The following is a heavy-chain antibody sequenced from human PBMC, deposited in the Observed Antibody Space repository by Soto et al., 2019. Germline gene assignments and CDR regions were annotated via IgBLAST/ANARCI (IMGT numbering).Heavy chain of an antibody. Sequence: SETLSLTCAVYGGSFSGYYWSWIRQPPGKGLEWIGEINHSGSTNYNPSLKSRVTISVDTSKNQFSLKLSSVTAADTAVYYCASTYCSGGSCPGACDYWGQGTLVTVSS. CDR3: ASTYCSGGSCPGACDY. V-gene: IGHV4-34*01. CDR1: GGSFSGYY. CDR2: INHSGST. J-gene: IGHJ4*02. D-gene: IGHD2-15*01.